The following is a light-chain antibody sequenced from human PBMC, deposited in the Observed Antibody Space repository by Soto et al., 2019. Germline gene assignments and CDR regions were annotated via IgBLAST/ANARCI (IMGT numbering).Light chain of an antibody. J-gene: IGLJ1*01. CDR2: KVS. V-gene: IGLV2-8*01. CDR1: RSDVGGYNF. CDR3: SSYAGSQNFV. Sequence: QSALTQPPSASGSPGQSVTISCTGTRSDVGGYNFVSWYQQHPGKAPKLMIYKVSERPSGVPDRFSGSKSGNTASLTVSGLQAEDEADYYCSSYAGSQNFVFGTGTKVTVL.